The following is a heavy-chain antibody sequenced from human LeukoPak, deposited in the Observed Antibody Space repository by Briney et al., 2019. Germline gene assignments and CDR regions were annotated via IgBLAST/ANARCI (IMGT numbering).Heavy chain of an antibody. CDR2: IIPIFGTA. V-gene: IGHV1-69*13. CDR3: ARQRGGQYEDGFDM. D-gene: IGHD2-8*01. J-gene: IGHJ3*02. Sequence: ASVKVSCKASGGTFSSYAISWVRQAPGQGLEWMGGIIPIFGTANYAQKFQGRVTITADESTSTAYMELSSLRSEDTAVYYCARQRGGQYEDGFDMWGQGTMVTVSS. CDR1: GGTFSSYA.